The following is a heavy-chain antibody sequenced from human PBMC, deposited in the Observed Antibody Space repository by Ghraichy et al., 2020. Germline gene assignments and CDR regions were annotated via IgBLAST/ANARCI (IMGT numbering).Heavy chain of an antibody. Sequence: GESLNISCTASGFTFTDSAMHWVRQASGKGLEWVGRVRRKANNYATTYAASLRGRFTIFRDDSKNTAYLQMNSLKIEDTAVYYCTRTWDGSGWDPDFDYWGQGTLVTVSS. CDR3: TRTWDGSGWDPDFDY. CDR2: VRRKANNYAT. D-gene: IGHD6-19*01. J-gene: IGHJ4*02. V-gene: IGHV3-73*01. CDR1: GFTFTDSA.